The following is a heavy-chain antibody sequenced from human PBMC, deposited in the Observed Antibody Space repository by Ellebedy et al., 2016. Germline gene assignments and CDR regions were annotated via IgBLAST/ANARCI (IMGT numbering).Heavy chain of an antibody. CDR3: ARGGVVVPGRLEIGYHHYGMDV. V-gene: IGHV3-21*01. CDR2: ITTSSSYI. Sequence: GESLKISCAASGFKFSGYYMNWVRQAPGKGLEWVSSITTSSSYIYYADSVKGRFIISRDNARNSLFLQMTSLRAEDTAVYYCARGGVVVPGRLEIGYHHYGMDVWGQGTTVTVSS. CDR1: GFKFSGYY. D-gene: IGHD2-15*01. J-gene: IGHJ6*02.